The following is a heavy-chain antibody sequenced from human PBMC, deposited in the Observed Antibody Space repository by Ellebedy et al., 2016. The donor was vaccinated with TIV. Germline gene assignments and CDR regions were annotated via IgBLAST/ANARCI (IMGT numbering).Heavy chain of an antibody. Sequence: PGGSLRLSCAASGFNFTSYGMHWVRQAPGKGLEWVAVIWFDGSNRYYPDSVKGRFTISRDNSKNMVYLQMNSLRAEDTAVYFCAFARKADYWGQGTLVTVSS. CDR3: AFARKADY. CDR1: GFNFTSYG. J-gene: IGHJ4*02. CDR2: IWFDGSNR. V-gene: IGHV3-33*01.